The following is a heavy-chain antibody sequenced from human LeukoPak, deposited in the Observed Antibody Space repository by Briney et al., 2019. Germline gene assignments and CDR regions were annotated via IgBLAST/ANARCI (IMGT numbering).Heavy chain of an antibody. CDR3: ARVGSSSWYLAEYFQH. CDR2: MNPNSGNT. Sequence: ASVKVSCKASGYTFTSYDINWVRQATGQGLEWMGWMNPNSGNTGYAQKFQGRVTMTRNTSISTAYMGLSSLRSEDTAVYYCARVGSSSWYLAEYFQHWGRGTLVTVSS. J-gene: IGHJ1*01. CDR1: GYTFTSYD. D-gene: IGHD6-13*01. V-gene: IGHV1-8*01.